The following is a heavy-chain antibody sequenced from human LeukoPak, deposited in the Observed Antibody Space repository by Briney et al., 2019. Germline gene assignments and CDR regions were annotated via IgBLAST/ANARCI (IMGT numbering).Heavy chain of an antibody. V-gene: IGHV3-23*01. J-gene: IGHJ4*02. CDR2: ISGSGGNT. CDR3: ARQTAGTLDY. CDR1: RFTFSSSG. D-gene: IGHD6-13*01. Sequence: GGTLRLSCAASRFTFSSSGMSWVRQAPGKGLEWVSAISGSGGNTYYAGSVKGRFTTSRDNSKNTLYLQMNSLRAEDTAVYYCARQTAGTLDYWGQGTLVTVSS.